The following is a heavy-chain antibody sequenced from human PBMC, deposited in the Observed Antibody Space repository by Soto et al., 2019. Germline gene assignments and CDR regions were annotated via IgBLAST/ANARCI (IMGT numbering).Heavy chain of an antibody. J-gene: IGHJ4*02. CDR3: ASSGGYDISGYEDY. CDR2: IWYDGSNK. D-gene: IGHD3-22*01. CDR1: GFTFSSYG. Sequence: QLVESGGGVVQPGRSLRLSCAASGFTFSSYGMHWVRQAPGKGLEWVAVIWYDGSNKYYADAVKGRFTISRDNSQNTLYLQMNSLRAEDTAVYYCASSGGYDISGYEDYWGQGTLVIVSS. V-gene: IGHV3-33*01.